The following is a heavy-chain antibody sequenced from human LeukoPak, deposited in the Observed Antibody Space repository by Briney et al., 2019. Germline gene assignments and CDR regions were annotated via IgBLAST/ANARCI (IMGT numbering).Heavy chain of an antibody. Sequence: SETLSLTCTVSGGSISSYYWSWIRQPPGKGLEWIGYIYYSGSTNYNPSLKSRVTISVDTSKNQFSLNLSSVTAADTAVYYCARFTRYDNSGYYLDIWGQGTMVTVSS. V-gene: IGHV4-59*01. CDR3: ARFTRYDNSGYYLDI. J-gene: IGHJ3*02. CDR2: IYYSGST. CDR1: GGSISSYY. D-gene: IGHD3-22*01.